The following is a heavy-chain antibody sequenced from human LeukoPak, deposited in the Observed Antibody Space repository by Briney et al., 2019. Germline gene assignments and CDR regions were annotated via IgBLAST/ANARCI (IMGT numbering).Heavy chain of an antibody. Sequence: GESLKISCKGSGYSSTSYWIGWVRQMPGKGLEWMGIIYPGDSDTRYSPSFQGQVTISADKSISTAYLQWSSLKASDTAIYYCASTPRYSGSYGSSFDYWGQGTLVTVSS. D-gene: IGHD1-26*01. CDR3: ASTPRYSGSYGSSFDY. CDR1: GYSSTSYW. CDR2: IYPGDSDT. V-gene: IGHV5-51*01. J-gene: IGHJ4*02.